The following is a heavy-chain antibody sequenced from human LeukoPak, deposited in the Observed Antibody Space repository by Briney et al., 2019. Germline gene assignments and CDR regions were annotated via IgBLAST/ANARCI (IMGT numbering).Heavy chain of an antibody. D-gene: IGHD2-8*02. J-gene: IGHJ4*02. Sequence: SETLSLTCTVSGGSISTSNYYWVWIRQPPGKGLEWIGSIYYTGSTYYNPSLKSRVTLSLDTSNKRFSLKLNSVTAADTAVYYCARALGTGLVDYWGQGTLVTVSS. CDR3: ARALGTGLVDY. CDR2: IYYTGST. V-gene: IGHV4-39*07. CDR1: GGSISTSNYY.